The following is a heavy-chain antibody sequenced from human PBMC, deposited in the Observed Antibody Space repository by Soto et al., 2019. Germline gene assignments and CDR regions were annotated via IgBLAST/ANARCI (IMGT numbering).Heavy chain of an antibody. D-gene: IGHD1-20*01. CDR3: TFGDNSFDY. CDR1: GFTFSDYG. CDR2: ISYDGNNR. Sequence: QVQLVESGGGVVQPGRSLRVSCAASGFTFSDYGFYWVRQAPGKGLEWVALISYDGNNREYGDSVKGRFTISRDNSKNTLYLQMNSLRVEDTAVYYCTFGDNSFDYWGQGTLVTVSS. V-gene: IGHV3-30*03. J-gene: IGHJ4*02.